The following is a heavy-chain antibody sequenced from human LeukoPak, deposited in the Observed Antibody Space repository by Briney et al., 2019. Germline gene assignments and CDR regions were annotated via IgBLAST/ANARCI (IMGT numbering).Heavy chain of an antibody. Sequence: SETLSLTCAVYGGSFSGYYWSWIRQPPGKGLEWIGEINHSGSTNYNPSLKSRVTILVDTSKNQFSLKLSSVTAADTAVCYCARGHSPVTTKVSYFQHWGQGTLVTVSS. CDR3: ARGHSPVTTKVSYFQH. CDR2: INHSGST. J-gene: IGHJ1*01. D-gene: IGHD4-17*01. CDR1: GGSFSGYY. V-gene: IGHV4-34*01.